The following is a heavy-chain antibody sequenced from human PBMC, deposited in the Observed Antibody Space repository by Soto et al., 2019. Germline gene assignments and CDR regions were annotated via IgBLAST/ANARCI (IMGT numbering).Heavy chain of an antibody. Sequence: VASVKVSCKASGYTFTSYAMPWVRQAPGQRLEWMGWIYAGNGNTKYSQKFQGRVTITRDTSASTAYMELSSLRSEDTAVYYCARRYYYDSSGYYPWAFDIWGQGTMVTVSS. J-gene: IGHJ3*02. CDR1: GYTFTSYA. CDR3: ARRYYYDSSGYYPWAFDI. D-gene: IGHD3-22*01. CDR2: IYAGNGNT. V-gene: IGHV1-3*01.